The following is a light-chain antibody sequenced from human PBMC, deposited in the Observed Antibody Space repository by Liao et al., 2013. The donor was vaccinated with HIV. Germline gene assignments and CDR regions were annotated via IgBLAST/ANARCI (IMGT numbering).Light chain of an antibody. CDR1: QLGNKN. CDR2: EDD. CDR3: QVAVG. V-gene: IGLV3-1*01. J-gene: IGLJ3*02. Sequence: SYELTQPPSVSVSPGQTASITCSGDQLGNKNICWYQQKPGQSPVLVIYEDDKRPSGIPERFSGSNSGNTATLTINRVEAGDEADYYCQVAVGFGGGTKLTVL.